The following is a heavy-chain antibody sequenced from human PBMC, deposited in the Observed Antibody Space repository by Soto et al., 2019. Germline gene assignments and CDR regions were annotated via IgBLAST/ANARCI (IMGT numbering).Heavy chain of an antibody. CDR2: INSDGSST. D-gene: IGHD3-9*01. CDR1: GFTFNSYW. J-gene: IGHJ4*02. CDR3: ARVSFLRYFDWLPIDY. V-gene: IGHV3-74*01. Sequence: GGSLRLSCSASGFTFNSYWMHWVRQAPGKGLVWVSRINSDGSSTSYADSVKGRFTISRDNAKNTLYLQMNSLRAEDTAVYYCARVSFLRYFDWLPIDYWGQGTLVTVSS.